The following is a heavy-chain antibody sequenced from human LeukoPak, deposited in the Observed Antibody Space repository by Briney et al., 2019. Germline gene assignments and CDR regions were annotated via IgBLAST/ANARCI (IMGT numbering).Heavy chain of an antibody. Sequence: GGSLRLSCAASGFTFSAYGMHWVRQAPGKGLEWVANIKQDGSEKYYVDSVKGRFTISRDNAKNSLYLQMNSLRAEDTAVYYCARDSTLYCNDGSCHWGFDLWGQGTVVTVSS. D-gene: IGHD2-15*01. V-gene: IGHV3-7*01. CDR2: IKQDGSEK. CDR1: GFTFSAYG. CDR3: ARDSTLYCNDGSCHWGFDL. J-gene: IGHJ3*01.